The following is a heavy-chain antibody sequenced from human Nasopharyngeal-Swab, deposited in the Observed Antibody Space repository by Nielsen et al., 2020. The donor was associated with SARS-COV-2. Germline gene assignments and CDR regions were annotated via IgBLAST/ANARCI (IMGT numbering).Heavy chain of an antibody. Sequence: GESLKISCAASWFIVSSNYMSWVRQAPGKGLEWVLVIYTGCSTYYAEPVKGRFTISRHNSKDTLSLQMNSLRAEDTAVYYCGRDRVGTYSSSWYRFRTYYYYYMDVWGKGTTVTVSS. J-gene: IGHJ6*03. CDR1: WFIVSSNY. V-gene: IGHV3-53*04. D-gene: IGHD6-13*01. CDR2: IYTGCST. CDR3: GRDRVGTYSSSWYRFRTYYYYYMDV.